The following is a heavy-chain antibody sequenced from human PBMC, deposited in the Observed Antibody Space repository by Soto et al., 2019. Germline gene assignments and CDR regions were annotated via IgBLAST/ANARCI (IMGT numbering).Heavy chain of an antibody. J-gene: IGHJ4*02. CDR1: GFTFRSYW. CDR2: INSDGSST. CDR3: ARVGGLLWFGEYDY. D-gene: IGHD3-10*01. Sequence: EVQLVESGGGLVQPGGSLRLSCAASGFTFRSYWMHWVRQAPGKGLVWVSRINSDGSSTSYADSVKGRLTISRDNAKNTLYLQMNSLRAEDTAVYYCARVGGLLWFGEYDYWGQGTLVTVSS. V-gene: IGHV3-74*01.